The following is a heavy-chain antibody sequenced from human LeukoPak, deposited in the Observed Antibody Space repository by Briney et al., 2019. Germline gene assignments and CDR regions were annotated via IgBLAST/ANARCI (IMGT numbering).Heavy chain of an antibody. D-gene: IGHD2-2*01. Sequence: GGSLRLSCATSGFPFSSYGMYWVRQAPGKGLEWVAFIRYDGSSKYYGESVKGRVTISRDNSKNTVSLQMRTLRFEDTGVYYCPKEYEGTYQPDYWGQGTRVIVSS. CDR3: PKEYEGTYQPDY. CDR1: GFPFSSYG. J-gene: IGHJ4*02. CDR2: IRYDGSSK. V-gene: IGHV3-30*02.